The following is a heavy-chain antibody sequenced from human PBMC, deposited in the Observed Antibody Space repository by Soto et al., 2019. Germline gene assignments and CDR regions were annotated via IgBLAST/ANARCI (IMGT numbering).Heavy chain of an antibody. CDR3: ARDGYGGNSFFDY. CDR1: GGSISSGGYS. Sequence: LCGGSISSGGYSWSWIRQPPGKGLEWIGYIYHSGSTYYNPSLKSRVTISVDRSKNQFSLKLSSVTAADTAVYYCARDGYGGNSFFDYWGQGTLVTVSS. V-gene: IGHV4-30-2*01. J-gene: IGHJ4*02. D-gene: IGHD2-21*02. CDR2: IYHSGST.